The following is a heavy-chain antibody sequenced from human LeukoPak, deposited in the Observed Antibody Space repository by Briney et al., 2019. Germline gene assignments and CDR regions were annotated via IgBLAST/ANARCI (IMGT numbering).Heavy chain of an antibody. Sequence: ASVKVSCKISGYTLTELSMHWVRQAPGKGLEWMGGFVPEDGETIYTQKFQGRVTMTEDTSTDTAYMELSSLRSEDTAVYYCATELEVGANNPWVPFYYWGQGTLVTVTS. CDR3: ATELEVGANNPWVPFYY. CDR2: FVPEDGET. CDR1: GYTLTELS. D-gene: IGHD1-26*01. V-gene: IGHV1-24*01. J-gene: IGHJ4*02.